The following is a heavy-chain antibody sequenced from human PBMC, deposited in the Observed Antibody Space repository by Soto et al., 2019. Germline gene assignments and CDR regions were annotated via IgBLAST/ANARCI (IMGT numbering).Heavy chain of an antibody. V-gene: IGHV3-48*02. CDR2: ISRSSSTM. Sequence: GGSLRLSCTASGFTFSSYSMNWVRQAPGKGLEWLSYISRSSSTMYYADSVKGRFTISRDNAKNSLYLQMNSLRDEDTAVYYCARLLRSVGDYDCWGQGTLVTVSS. J-gene: IGHJ4*02. D-gene: IGHD4-17*01. CDR3: ARLLRSVGDYDC. CDR1: GFTFSSYS.